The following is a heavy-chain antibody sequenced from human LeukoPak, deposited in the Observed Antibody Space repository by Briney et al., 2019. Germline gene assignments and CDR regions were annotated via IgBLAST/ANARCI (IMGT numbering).Heavy chain of an antibody. J-gene: IGHJ4*02. CDR3: AHSRIAAAGLDY. D-gene: IGHD6-13*01. CDR2: IYWNDDK. V-gene: IGHV2-5*01. CDR1: GFSLSTSGVG. Sequence: SGPTLVKPTQTLTLTCTFSGFSLSTSGVGVGWIRQPPGKALEWLALIYWNDDKRYSPSPKSRLTITKDTSKNQVVLTMTNMDPVDTATYYCAHSRIAAAGLDYWGQGTLVTVSS.